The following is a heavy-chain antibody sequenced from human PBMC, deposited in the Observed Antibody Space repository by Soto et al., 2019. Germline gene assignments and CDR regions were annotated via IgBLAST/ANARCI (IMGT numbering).Heavy chain of an antibody. CDR2: IWYDGSSE. CDR1: GFTFNRYG. D-gene: IGHD3-16*01. CDR3: AGGVDYLDY. V-gene: IGHV3-33*01. J-gene: IGHJ4*02. Sequence: QVQLVESGGGVVQPGRSLRLSCAASGFTFNRYGMHWVRQAPGKGLEWVAVIWYDGSSEYYADSVKGRFTISRDNSKNPRFLKMNGLRAEDTAVYNGAGGVDYLDYWGQGPLVTAS.